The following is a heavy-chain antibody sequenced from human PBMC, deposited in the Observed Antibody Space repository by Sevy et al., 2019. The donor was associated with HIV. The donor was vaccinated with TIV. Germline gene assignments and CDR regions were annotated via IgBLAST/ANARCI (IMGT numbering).Heavy chain of an antibody. J-gene: IGHJ4*02. CDR1: GFTFSNYY. CDR3: ANRAGPIFDN. D-gene: IGHD6-19*01. V-gene: IGHV3-23*01. CDR2: ISDSGGYT. Sequence: GSLRLSCVVSGFTFSNYYMSWVRQPPGKGLEWVSVISDSGGYTSYTDSVKGRFTISRDNSKNTLYLQMNSLRVEDTAIYYCANRAGPIFDNWGQGTLVTVSS.